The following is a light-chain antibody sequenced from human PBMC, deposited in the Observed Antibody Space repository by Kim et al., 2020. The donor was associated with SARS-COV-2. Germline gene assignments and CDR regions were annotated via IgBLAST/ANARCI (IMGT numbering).Light chain of an antibody. V-gene: IGLV2-8*01. CDR2: DVS. CDR1: SSDVGAYDS. CDR3: CSHAGDRGVI. J-gene: IGLJ2*01. Sequence: QSVTISCTGTSSDVGAYDSVSWYQQHPGEAPKVMIFDVSKRPSGVPDRFSGSQSGNTASLTVSGLQPEDEGDYYCCSHAGDRGVIFGGGTQLTVL.